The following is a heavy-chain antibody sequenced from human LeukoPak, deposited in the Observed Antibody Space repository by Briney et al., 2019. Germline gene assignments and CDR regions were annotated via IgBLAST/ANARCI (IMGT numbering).Heavy chain of an antibody. Sequence: ASVNVSCKASGYTFTSYAMHWVRQAPGQRLEWMGWINAGNGNTKYSQKFQGRVTITRDTSASTAYMELSSLRSEDTAVYYCARVGSPQSGSYYAVDYWGQGTLVTVSS. CDR3: ARVGSPQSGSYYAVDY. CDR2: INAGNGNT. CDR1: GYTFTSYA. V-gene: IGHV1-3*01. D-gene: IGHD1-26*01. J-gene: IGHJ4*02.